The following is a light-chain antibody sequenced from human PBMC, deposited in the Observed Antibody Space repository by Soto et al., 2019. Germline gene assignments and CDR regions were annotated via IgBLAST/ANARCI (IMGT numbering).Light chain of an antibody. J-gene: IGLJ3*02. CDR1: NIGSKN. CDR3: QVWDSSTASWV. Sequence: SYELTQPLSVPVALGQTATITCGGNNIGSKNVQWYQQKPGQAPVLVIYRDSNRPSGIPERFSGSNSGNTATLTISRAQAGDEADYYCQVWDSSTASWVFGGGTKLTVL. CDR2: RDS. V-gene: IGLV3-9*01.